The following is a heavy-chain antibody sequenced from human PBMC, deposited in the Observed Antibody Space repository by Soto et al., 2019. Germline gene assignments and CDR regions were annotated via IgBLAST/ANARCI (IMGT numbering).Heavy chain of an antibody. CDR2: INPNSGGT. Sequence: ASVKVSCKASGYTFTGYYMHWVRQAPGQGLEWMGWINPNSGGTNYAQKFQGWVTMTRDTSISTAYMELSRLRSDDTAVYYCARGLGRFLEWLRPYNWFDPWGQGTLVTV. CDR3: ARGLGRFLEWLRPYNWFDP. CDR1: GYTFTGYY. D-gene: IGHD3-3*01. J-gene: IGHJ5*02. V-gene: IGHV1-2*04.